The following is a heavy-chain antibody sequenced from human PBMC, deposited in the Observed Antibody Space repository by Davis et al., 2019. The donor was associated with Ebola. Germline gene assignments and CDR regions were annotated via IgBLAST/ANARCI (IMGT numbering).Heavy chain of an antibody. Sequence: MPSETLSLTCTVSGGSISSSNYYWGWIRQPPGKGLEWIGSIYYSGSTYYNPSLKSRVTISVDTSKNQSSLKLSSVTAADTAVYYCARRAYYYDNSGYHTGSFDYWGQGTLVTVSS. J-gene: IGHJ4*02. CDR1: GGSISSSNYY. CDR3: ARRAYYYDNSGYHTGSFDY. D-gene: IGHD3-22*01. V-gene: IGHV4-39*07. CDR2: IYYSGST.